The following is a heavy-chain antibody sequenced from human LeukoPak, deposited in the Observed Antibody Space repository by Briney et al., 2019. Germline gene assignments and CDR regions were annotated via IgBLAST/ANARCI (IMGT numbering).Heavy chain of an antibody. CDR3: ARRAGAYSHPYDY. Sequence: GGSLRLSCTLSGFTVSSNSMSWVRQAPGKGREWVSFIFSSTDYSASVNGRFTISRDNSKNPINLQMNSLRADDTAVYYCARRAGAYSHPYDYWGQGTLVSVSS. CDR1: GFTVSSNS. D-gene: IGHD4/OR15-4a*01. V-gene: IGHV3-53*01. J-gene: IGHJ4*02. CDR2: IFSST.